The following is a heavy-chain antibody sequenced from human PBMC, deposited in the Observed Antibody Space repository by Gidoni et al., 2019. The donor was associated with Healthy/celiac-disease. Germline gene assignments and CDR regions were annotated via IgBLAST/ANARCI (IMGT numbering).Heavy chain of an antibody. D-gene: IGHD1-26*01. J-gene: IGHJ4*02. V-gene: IGHV3-23*01. CDR1: GFTFRSYA. CDR2: ISGSGGST. CDR3: AKGQRLSGSYYRPAGYFDY. Sequence: EVQLLESGGGLVQPGGSLRLSCAASGFTFRSYAMSWVRQAPGKGLEWVSAISGSGGSTYYADSVKGRFTISRDNSKNTLYLQMNSLRAEDTAVYYCAKGQRLSGSYYRPAGYFDYWGQGTLVTVSS.